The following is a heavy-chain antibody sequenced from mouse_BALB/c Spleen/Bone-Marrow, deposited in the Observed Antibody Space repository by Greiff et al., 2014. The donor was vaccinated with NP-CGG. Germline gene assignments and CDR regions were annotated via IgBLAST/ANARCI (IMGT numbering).Heavy chain of an antibody. V-gene: IGHV3-2*02. J-gene: IGHJ4*01. CDR3: ARSYYAMDY. CDR2: ISYYGIT. Sequence: VQLQQPGPGLVKPSQSLSLTCTVTGYSITSDFAWNWIRQFPGNKLEWMGYISYYGITSYNPSLKSRISITRDTSKNQFFQQLNSVTSEDTATYYCARSYYAMDYWGQGISVTVSS. CDR1: GYSITSDFA.